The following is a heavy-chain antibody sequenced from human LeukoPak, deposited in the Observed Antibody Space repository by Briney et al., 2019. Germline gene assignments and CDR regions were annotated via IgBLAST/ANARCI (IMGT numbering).Heavy chain of an antibody. J-gene: IGHJ3*02. D-gene: IGHD3-22*01. CDR1: GGSISSTDYY. CDR2: IYYSGST. Sequence: TSETLSLTCTVSGGSISSTDYYWGWIRQPPGKGLEWIGSIYYSGSTYYNPSLKSRVTISVDTSKNQFSLRLSSVTAADTAVYYCARLLVVGAFDIWGQGTMVTVSS. V-gene: IGHV4-39*07. CDR3: ARLLVVGAFDI.